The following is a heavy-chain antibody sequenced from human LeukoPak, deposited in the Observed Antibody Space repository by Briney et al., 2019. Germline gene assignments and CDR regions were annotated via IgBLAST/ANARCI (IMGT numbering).Heavy chain of an antibody. Sequence: SETLSLTCTVSGDSISNYYWSWIRQPPGKGLEWIGYIFYGGSTKYHPSLKSRVTISLDRSKSQFSLKLSSVIPADTAIYYCARDGANWNYVPFDYWGQGTLVTVSS. CDR3: ARDGANWNYVPFDY. D-gene: IGHD1-7*01. J-gene: IGHJ4*02. CDR1: GDSISNYY. V-gene: IGHV4-59*01. CDR2: IFYGGST.